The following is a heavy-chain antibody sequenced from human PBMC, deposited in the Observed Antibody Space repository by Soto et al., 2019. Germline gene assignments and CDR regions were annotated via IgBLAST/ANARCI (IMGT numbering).Heavy chain of an antibody. CDR2: IYTSGST. V-gene: IGHV4-4*07. D-gene: IGHD4-17*01. J-gene: IGHJ6*02. CDR1: GGSISSYY. Sequence: KTSETLSLTCTVSGGSISSYYWSWIRQPAGKGLEWIGRIYTSGSTNYNPSLKSRVTMSVDTSKNQFSLKLSSVTAADTAVYYCARDGANGDYVYYYHGMDVWGQGSTVTVS. CDR3: ARDGANGDYVYYYHGMDV.